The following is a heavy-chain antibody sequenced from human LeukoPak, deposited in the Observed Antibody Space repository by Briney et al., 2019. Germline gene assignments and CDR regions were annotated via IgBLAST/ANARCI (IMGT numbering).Heavy chain of an antibody. Sequence: GGSLRLSCAASGFTFSIYGMHWVRQAPGKGLEWVAFIRHDESNNYYADSVKGRFTISGDTSKNTLYLQLNILRAEDTAVYYCAKDRWATQTTYDAFDMWGQGTMVTVSS. CDR1: GFTFSIYG. CDR3: AKDRWATQTTYDAFDM. CDR2: IRHDESNN. V-gene: IGHV3-30*02. J-gene: IGHJ3*02. D-gene: IGHD1-1*01.